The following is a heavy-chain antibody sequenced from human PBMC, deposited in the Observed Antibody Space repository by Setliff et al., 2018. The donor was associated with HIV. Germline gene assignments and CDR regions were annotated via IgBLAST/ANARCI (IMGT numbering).Heavy chain of an antibody. D-gene: IGHD3-16*01. V-gene: IGHV4-34*01. CDR1: GGSFSDYH. J-gene: IGHJ5*02. CDR2: LNDSGST. Sequence: LSLTCAVYGGSFSDYHWSWIRQAPRKRLEWVGELNDSGSTTYNPSVKSRVTISVDTSKNQFSLRLSSVTAADTAVYYCARGTKLVWGRWFDPWGQGTLVTVS. CDR3: ARGTKLVWGRWFDP.